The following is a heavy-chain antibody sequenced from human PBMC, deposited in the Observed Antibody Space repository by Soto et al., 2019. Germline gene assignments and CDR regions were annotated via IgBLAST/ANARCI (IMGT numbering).Heavy chain of an antibody. J-gene: IGHJ6*02. Sequence: PGGSLRLSCAASGFTFSSYAMSWVRQAPGKGLEWVSAISGSGGSTYYADSVKGRVTISRDNSKNTLYLQMNSLRAEDTAVYYCAKEGTIWSELYYYYYGMDVWGQGTTVTVSS. CDR2: ISGSGGST. D-gene: IGHD3-3*01. CDR1: GFTFSSYA. V-gene: IGHV3-23*01. CDR3: AKEGTIWSELYYYYYGMDV.